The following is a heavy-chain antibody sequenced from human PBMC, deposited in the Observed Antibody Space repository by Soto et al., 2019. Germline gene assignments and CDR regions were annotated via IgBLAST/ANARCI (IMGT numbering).Heavy chain of an antibody. CDR1: GFSLSTSVMC. J-gene: IGHJ4*01. CDR2: IDWDDDK. CDR3: VRTYGSKYFHY. Sequence: TETTLVNPTQTLTLTCTCLGFSLSTSVMCVSWIRQPPGKALERLALIDWDDDKYYSTSLKTRLTNYKETSKNQAVVRRTNMYPVDTDTYFCVRTYGSKYFHYWVPGTLGPVSS. D-gene: IGHD3-10*01. V-gene: IGHV2-70*01.